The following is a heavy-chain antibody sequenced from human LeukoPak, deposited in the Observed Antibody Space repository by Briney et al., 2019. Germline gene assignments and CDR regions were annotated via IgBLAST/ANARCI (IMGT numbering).Heavy chain of an antibody. Sequence: ASVKVSCKVSGYTLTELSMHWVRQAPGKGLERMGGFDPKDGETIYAQKFQGRVTMTEDTSTDTAYMELSSLRSEDTAVYYCATPARFYYGSGSYYKSWGQGTLVTVSS. J-gene: IGHJ5*02. V-gene: IGHV1-24*01. CDR2: FDPKDGET. CDR3: ATPARFYYGSGSYYKS. CDR1: GYTLTELS. D-gene: IGHD3-10*01.